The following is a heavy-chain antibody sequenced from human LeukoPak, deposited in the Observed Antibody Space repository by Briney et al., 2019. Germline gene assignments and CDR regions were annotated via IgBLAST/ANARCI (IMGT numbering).Heavy chain of an antibody. D-gene: IGHD3-3*01. CDR2: IYYSGST. J-gene: IGHJ3*02. Sequence: SETLSLTCTVSGGSISSYYWSWIRQPPGKGLEWIGYIYYSGSTNYNPSLKGRVTISVDTSKNQFSLKLSPVTAADTAVYYCARDGENAFDIWGQGTMVTVSS. CDR3: ARDGENAFDI. V-gene: IGHV4-59*01. CDR1: GGSISSYY.